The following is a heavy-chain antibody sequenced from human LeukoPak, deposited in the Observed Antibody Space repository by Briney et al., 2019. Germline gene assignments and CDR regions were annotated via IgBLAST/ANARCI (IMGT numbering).Heavy chain of an antibody. J-gene: IGHJ4*02. V-gene: IGHV3-30-3*01. CDR2: ISYDGSNK. CDR1: GFTFSSYA. CDR3: ASLRRDY. Sequence: PGRSLRLSCAASGFTFSSYAMHWVRQAPGKGLEWVAVISYDGSNKYYADSVKGRFTISRDNAKNSLYLQMNSLRAEDTAVYYCASLRRDYWGEATLVTVSS. D-gene: IGHD3-16*01.